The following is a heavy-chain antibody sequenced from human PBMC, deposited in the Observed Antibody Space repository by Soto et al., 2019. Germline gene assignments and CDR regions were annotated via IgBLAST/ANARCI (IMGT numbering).Heavy chain of an antibody. CDR2: IRSKANSYAT. D-gene: IGHD6-19*01. CDR1: GFTFSGSA. Sequence: EVQLVESGGGLVQPGGSLKLSCAASGFTFSGSAMHWVRQASGKGLEWVGRIRSKANSYATAYAASVKGRFTISRDDSKNTAYLQMNSLKTEDTAVYYCTRQDRSSSVLGAFDIWGQGTMVTVSS. J-gene: IGHJ3*02. CDR3: TRQDRSSSVLGAFDI. V-gene: IGHV3-73*02.